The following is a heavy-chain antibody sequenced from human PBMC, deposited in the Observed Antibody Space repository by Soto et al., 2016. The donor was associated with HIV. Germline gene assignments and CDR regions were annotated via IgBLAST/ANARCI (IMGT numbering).Heavy chain of an antibody. Sequence: EVQLVESGGGVVWPGGSLRLSCAASGFTFDDYGMSWVRQAPGKGLEWVSGINWNGGSTGYADSVKGRFTISRDNAKNSLYLQMNSLRAEDTALYYCARAGRFPYYYYYYMDVWGKGTTVTVSS. J-gene: IGHJ6*03. D-gene: IGHD2-21*01. CDR3: ARAGRFPYYYYYYMDV. CDR1: GFTFDDYG. CDR2: INWNGGST. V-gene: IGHV3-20*04.